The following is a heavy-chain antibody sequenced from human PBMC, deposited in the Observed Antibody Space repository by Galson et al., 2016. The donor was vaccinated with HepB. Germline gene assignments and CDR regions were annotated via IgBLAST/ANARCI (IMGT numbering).Heavy chain of an antibody. V-gene: IGHV3-73*01. Sequence: SLRLSCAVSGFTFSGSAIHWVRQASVKGLEWVGRIRSKTNTYATAYGESVKGRLTISRDDSRNTAYLQMNSLRGEDKAVYSCAKGGYCSRARCPGRNWFDRWGQGTLVTVSS. D-gene: IGHD2-15*01. J-gene: IGHJ5*02. CDR1: GFTFSGSA. CDR2: IRSKTNTYAT. CDR3: AKGGYCSRARCPGRNWFDR.